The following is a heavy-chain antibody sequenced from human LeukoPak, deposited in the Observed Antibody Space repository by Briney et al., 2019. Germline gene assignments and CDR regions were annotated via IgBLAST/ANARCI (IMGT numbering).Heavy chain of an antibody. V-gene: IGHV1-69*04. D-gene: IGHD3-10*01. J-gene: IGHJ3*02. CDR1: GGTFSSYA. Sequence: ASVKVSCKASGGTFSSYAISWVRQAPGQGLEWMGRIIPILGIANYAQKFQGRVTITADKSTSTAYMELSSLRSEDTAVYYCARSPHSARYASDIWGQGTMVTVSS. CDR2: IIPILGIA. CDR3: ARSPHSARYASDI.